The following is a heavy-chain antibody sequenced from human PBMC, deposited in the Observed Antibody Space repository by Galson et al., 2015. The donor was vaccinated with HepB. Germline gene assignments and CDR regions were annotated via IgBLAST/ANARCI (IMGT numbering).Heavy chain of an antibody. Sequence: SVKVSCKASGYTFTAFYLHWVRQAPGQGLEWMGRINPNSGGTNYAQNFQGRVALTRDTSISTAYMVLSGLISDDTAVYFCARDSHDGPVPLDAFDFWGQGTLVTVSS. J-gene: IGHJ3*01. CDR2: INPNSGGT. CDR3: ARDSHDGPVPLDAFDF. D-gene: IGHD1-1*01. CDR1: GYTFTAFY. V-gene: IGHV1-2*06.